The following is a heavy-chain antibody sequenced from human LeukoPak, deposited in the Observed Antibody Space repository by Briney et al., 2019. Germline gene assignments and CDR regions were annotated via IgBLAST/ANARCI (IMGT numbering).Heavy chain of an antibody. CDR3: ARDLHGSPDW. Sequence: GGSLRLSCAASGLTFTTFWMNWVRQAPGEGLVWVSLINTDGWTTTYADSVKGRFTISRDNAKNTLYLQMNSLRAEDTAVYYCARDLHGSPDWWGQGTLVTVSS. CDR1: GLTFTTFW. CDR2: INTDGWTT. D-gene: IGHD2-2*03. J-gene: IGHJ4*02. V-gene: IGHV3-74*01.